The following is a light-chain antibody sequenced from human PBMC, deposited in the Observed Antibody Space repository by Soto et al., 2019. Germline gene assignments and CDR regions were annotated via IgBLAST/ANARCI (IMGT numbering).Light chain of an antibody. V-gene: IGKV3-20*01. CDR1: QSVSSNY. CDR3: HQYGNSPFI. J-gene: IGKJ3*01. Sequence: EIVLTQSPGTLSLSPGERATLSCRASQSVSSNYLAWYQQKPAQAPRLLIYGASIRAPGIPDRFSGSGSGTDLTLTISRLEPEDFAVYHCHQYGNSPFIFGPGTKVDVK. CDR2: GAS.